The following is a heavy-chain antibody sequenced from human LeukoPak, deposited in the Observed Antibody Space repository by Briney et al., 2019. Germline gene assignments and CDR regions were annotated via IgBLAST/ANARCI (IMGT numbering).Heavy chain of an antibody. CDR2: ISSGSGTI. J-gene: IGHJ4*02. CDR3: ARGGLEWLSY. V-gene: IGHV3-48*02. D-gene: IGHD6-19*01. CDR1: GFNFRTYS. Sequence: PGGSLRLSCAASGFNFRTYSMNWVRQAPGKGLEWVSYISSGSGTIYYAHSLKGRFTISRDNAKNSLYLQMNSLRDEDTAVYYCARGGLEWLSYWGRGTLVTVSS.